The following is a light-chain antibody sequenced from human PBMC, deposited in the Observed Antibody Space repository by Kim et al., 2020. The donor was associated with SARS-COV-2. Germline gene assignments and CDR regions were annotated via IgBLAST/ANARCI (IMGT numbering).Light chain of an antibody. V-gene: IGKV3-11*01. Sequence: EIVLTQSPVTLSLSPGERATLSCRASQSVSSHLAWYQQKPGQAPRLLIFDATNKATGTPARFSGSGSGTDFTLTISSLEPEDFAVYYCQQRSKWVTFGQGKRLEIK. CDR1: QSVSSH. J-gene: IGKJ5*01. CDR2: DAT. CDR3: QQRSKWVT.